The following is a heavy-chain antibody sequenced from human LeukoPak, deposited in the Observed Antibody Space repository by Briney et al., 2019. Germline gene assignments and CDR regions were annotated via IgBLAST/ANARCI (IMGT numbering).Heavy chain of an antibody. V-gene: IGHV3-15*07. CDR1: GFTFSNAY. CDR2: IKPKTEGETT. Sequence: GGSLRLSCAASGFTFSNAYMNWVRQAPGKGLEWVGRIKPKTEGETTEYAAPVKDRFSISRDDSKSMMYLQMNSLKTEDTAVYYCITPLPYSAQGGQGTLVTVSS. CDR3: ITPLPYSAQ. J-gene: IGHJ4*02. D-gene: IGHD2-21*01.